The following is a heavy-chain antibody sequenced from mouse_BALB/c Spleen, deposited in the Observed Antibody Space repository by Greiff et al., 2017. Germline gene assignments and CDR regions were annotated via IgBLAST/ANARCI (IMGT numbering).Heavy chain of an antibody. V-gene: IGHV5-17*02. Sequence: EVQLQESGGGLVQPGGSRKLSCAASGFTFSSFGMHWVRQAPEKGLEWVAYISSGSSTIYYADTVKGRFTISRDNPKNTLFLQMTSLRSEDTAMYYCARPLYYYGRAWFAYWGQGTLVTVSA. CDR3: ARPLYYYGRAWFAY. CDR2: ISSGSSTI. CDR1: GFTFSSFG. J-gene: IGHJ3*01. D-gene: IGHD1-1*01.